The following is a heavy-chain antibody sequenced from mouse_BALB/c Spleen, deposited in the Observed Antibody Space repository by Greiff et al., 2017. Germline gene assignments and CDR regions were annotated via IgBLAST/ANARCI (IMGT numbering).Heavy chain of an antibody. D-gene: IGHD1-3*01. CDR2: IYPGDGDT. Sequence: QVQLQQSGAELVRPGSSVKISCKASGYAFSSYWMNWVKQRPGQGLEWIGQIYPGDGDTNYNGKFKGKATLTADKSSSTAYMQLSSLTSEDSAVYFCARGAGKDWFAYWGQGTLVTVSA. CDR1: GYAFSSYW. V-gene: IGHV1-80*01. J-gene: IGHJ3*01. CDR3: ARGAGKDWFAY.